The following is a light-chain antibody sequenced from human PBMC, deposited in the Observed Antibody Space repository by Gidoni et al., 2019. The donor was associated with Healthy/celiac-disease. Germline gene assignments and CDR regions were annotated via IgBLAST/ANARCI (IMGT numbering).Light chain of an antibody. V-gene: IGLV2-23*02. CDR3: CSYAGSSTHVV. Sequence: QSALTQPASVSGSPGQSLTISCTGTSSDVGSYNLVSWYQQHPGKAPKLMIYEFSKRPSGVSNRFSGSKSGNTASLTISGLQAEDEADYYCCSYAGSSTHVVFGGGTKLTVL. J-gene: IGLJ2*01. CDR2: EFS. CDR1: SSDVGSYNL.